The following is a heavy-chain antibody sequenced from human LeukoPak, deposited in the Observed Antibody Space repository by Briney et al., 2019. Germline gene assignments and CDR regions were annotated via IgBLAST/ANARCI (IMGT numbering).Heavy chain of an antibody. D-gene: IGHD3-3*01. J-gene: IGHJ6*03. V-gene: IGHV1-8*03. CDR2: MNPNSGNT. CDR3: ARENTIFGVAGYMDV. Sequence: ASVKVSCKASGYTFTSYDINWVRQATGQGLEWMGWMNPNSGNTVYAQKFQGRVTITRNTSISTAYMELSGLRSEDTAVYYCARENTIFGVAGYMDVWGKGTTVTVSS. CDR1: GYTFTSYD.